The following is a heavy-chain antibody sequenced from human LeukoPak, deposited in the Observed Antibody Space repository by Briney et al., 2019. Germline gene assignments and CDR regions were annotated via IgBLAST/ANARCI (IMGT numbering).Heavy chain of an antibody. Sequence: ASVKVSCKASGYTFTGYYMHWVRQAPGQGLEWMGIINPSGGSTSYAQKFQGRVTMTRDMSTSTVCMELSSLRSEDTAVYYCARGAEGWLQLVNYYYYMDVWGKGTTVTVSS. CDR1: GYTFTGYY. J-gene: IGHJ6*03. V-gene: IGHV1-46*01. CDR3: ARGAEGWLQLVNYYYYMDV. D-gene: IGHD5-24*01. CDR2: INPSGGST.